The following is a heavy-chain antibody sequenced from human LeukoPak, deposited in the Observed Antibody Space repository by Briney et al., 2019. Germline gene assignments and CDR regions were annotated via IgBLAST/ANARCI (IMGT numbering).Heavy chain of an antibody. CDR1: GFTFTTYW. J-gene: IGHJ6*04. V-gene: IGHV3-7*01. CDR3: AKSIAVAGDV. CDR2: INQDGTEK. Sequence: GESLRLSCAASGFTFTTYWMSWVRQAPGKGLEWVANINQDGTEKFYVDSVKGRFTISRDNAKNSLYLQMNSLRAEDTAVYYCAKSIAVAGDVWGKGTTVTISS. D-gene: IGHD6-19*01.